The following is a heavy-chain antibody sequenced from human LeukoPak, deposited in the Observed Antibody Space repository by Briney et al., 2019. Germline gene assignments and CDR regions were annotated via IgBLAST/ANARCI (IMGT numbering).Heavy chain of an antibody. CDR2: IYIGGGT. J-gene: IGHJ3*02. CDR3: ARGDITMIVVASEAFDI. CDR1: GFTVSSQY. D-gene: IGHD3-22*01. Sequence: GGSLRLSCAASGFTVSSQYMNWVRQAPGKGLEWVSVIYIGGGTYYADSVNGRFTISRDNSKNTLYLQMNSLRAEDTAVYYCARGDITMIVVASEAFDIWGQGTMVTVSS. V-gene: IGHV3-53*05.